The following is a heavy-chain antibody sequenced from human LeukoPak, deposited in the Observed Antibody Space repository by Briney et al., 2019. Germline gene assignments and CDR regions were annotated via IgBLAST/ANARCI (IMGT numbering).Heavy chain of an antibody. CDR3: ARSITMIVVIMSFGY. CDR2: INAGNGNT. D-gene: IGHD3-22*01. V-gene: IGHV1-3*01. J-gene: IGHJ4*02. CDR1: GYTFTSYA. Sequence: ASVKVSCKASGYTFTSYAMHWVRQAPGQRLEWMGWINAGNGNTKYSQKFQGRVTITRDTSASTAYMEVSSLRFEDTAVYYCARSITMIVVIMSFGYWGQGTLVTVSS.